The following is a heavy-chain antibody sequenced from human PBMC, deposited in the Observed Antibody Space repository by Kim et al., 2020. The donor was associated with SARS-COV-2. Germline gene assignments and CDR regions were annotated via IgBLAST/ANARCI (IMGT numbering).Heavy chain of an antibody. CDR3: ARGPSDIMIGYYKYYYYGMEV. J-gene: IGHJ6*02. D-gene: IGHD3-9*01. Sequence: SETLSLTCPVYGGSFSDYYWSWIRQPPGKGLEWIGEIFHSGSTNYNPSLQSRVSISVDTSKNQFSLKLNSVTAADTAVYYCARGPSDIMIGYYKYYYYGMEVWGQGTTVTVSS. CDR2: IFHSGST. CDR1: GGSFSDYY. V-gene: IGHV4-34*01.